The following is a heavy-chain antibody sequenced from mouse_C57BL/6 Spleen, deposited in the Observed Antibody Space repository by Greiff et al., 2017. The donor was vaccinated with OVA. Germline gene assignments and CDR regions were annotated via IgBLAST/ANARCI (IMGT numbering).Heavy chain of an antibody. CDR3: ARGTAQAPYWYFDV. CDR1: GYTFTSYW. V-gene: IGHV1-69*01. CDR2: IDPSDSYT. J-gene: IGHJ1*03. D-gene: IGHD3-2*02. Sequence: QVQLQQPGAELVMPGASVKLSCKASGYTFTSYWMHWVKQRPGQGLEWIGEIDPSDSYTNYNQKFKGKSTLTVDKSSSTAYMQLSSLTSEDSAVYYCARGTAQAPYWYFDVWGTGTTVTVSS.